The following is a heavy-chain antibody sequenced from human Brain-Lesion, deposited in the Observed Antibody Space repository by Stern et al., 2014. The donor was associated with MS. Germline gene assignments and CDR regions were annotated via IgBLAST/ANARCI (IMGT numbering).Heavy chain of an antibody. CDR2: FDPEDGET. D-gene: IGHD1-26*01. CDR1: GYTLTELS. V-gene: IGHV1-24*01. Sequence: QDQLVQSGAEVKKPGASVKVSCKVSGYTLTELSMHWVRQAPRKGLEWMGGFDPEDGETTYAQTVQGRVTMTEDTSTDTAYMELSSLRSEDTAVYYCATLSPGAGGNYYRHFDYWGQGTLVTVSS. J-gene: IGHJ4*02. CDR3: ATLSPGAGGNYYRHFDY.